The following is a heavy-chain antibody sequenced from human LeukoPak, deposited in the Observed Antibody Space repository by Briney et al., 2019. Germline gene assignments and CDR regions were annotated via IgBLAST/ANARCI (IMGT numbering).Heavy chain of an antibody. Sequence: PGGSLRLSCAASGFTFSSYAMSWVRQAPGKGLEWVSAISGSGGSTYYADSVRGRFTISRDNSKNTLYLQMNSLRAEDTAVYYCAKVLRFLDEPLDYWGQGTLVTVSS. CDR1: GFTFSSYA. D-gene: IGHD3-3*01. CDR2: ISGSGGST. J-gene: IGHJ4*02. V-gene: IGHV3-23*01. CDR3: AKVLRFLDEPLDY.